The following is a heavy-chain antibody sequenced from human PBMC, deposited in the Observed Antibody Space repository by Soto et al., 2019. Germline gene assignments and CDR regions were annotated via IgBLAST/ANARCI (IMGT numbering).Heavy chain of an antibody. D-gene: IGHD2-2*01. V-gene: IGHV3-11*01. CDR3: ARMDCSSTSCYYYYYMDV. CDR1: GFTFSDYY. Sequence: QVQLVESGGGLVKPGGSLRLSCAASGFTFSDYYMSWIRQAPGKGLEWVSYISSSGSTIYYADSVKGRFTISRDNAKNSLYLKMNSLRAEDTAVYYCARMDCSSTSCYYYYYMDVWGKGTTVTVS. CDR2: ISSSGSTI. J-gene: IGHJ6*03.